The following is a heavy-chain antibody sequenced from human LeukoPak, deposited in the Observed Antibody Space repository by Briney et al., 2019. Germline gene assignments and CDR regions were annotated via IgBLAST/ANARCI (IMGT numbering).Heavy chain of an antibody. J-gene: IGHJ5*02. CDR2: IYYSGST. CDR1: GGSISSYY. D-gene: IGHD5-24*01. Sequence: SETLSLTCTVSGGSISSYYWSWIRQPPGKGLEWIGYIYYSGSTNYNPSLKSRVTISVDTSKNQFSLKLSSVTPEDTAVYYCARDEDGYNYGFDPWGRGTLVTVSS. V-gene: IGHV4-59*12. CDR3: ARDEDGYNYGFDP.